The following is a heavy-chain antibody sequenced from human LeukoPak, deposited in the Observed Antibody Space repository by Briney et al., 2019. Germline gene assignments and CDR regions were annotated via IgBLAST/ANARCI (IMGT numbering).Heavy chain of an antibody. CDR1: GGTFSSYA. J-gene: IGHJ4*02. CDR2: IITIFGTA. D-gene: IGHD6-13*01. Sequence: GSSVKVSCKASGGTFSSYAISWVRQAPGQGLEWMGGIITIFGTANYAQKFQGRVTITTDESTSTAYMELSSLRSEDTAVYYCASFPMAAAGAPPFDYWGQGTLVTVSS. CDR3: ASFPMAAAGAPPFDY. V-gene: IGHV1-69*05.